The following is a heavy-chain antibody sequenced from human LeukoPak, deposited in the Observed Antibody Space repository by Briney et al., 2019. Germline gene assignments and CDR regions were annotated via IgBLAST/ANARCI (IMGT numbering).Heavy chain of an antibody. CDR2: ISSSSSHI. CDR1: GFLFSSYS. Sequence: PGGSLRLSCAPPGFLFSSYSTNWVRQAPAKGLEWVSSISSSSSHIYHADSVKGRFTISRDNAKNSLYLQMNSLRAEDTAMYYCPRSAAAATSFYGMDVWGKAPSVTVSS. D-gene: IGHD6-13*01. CDR3: PRSAAAATSFYGMDV. J-gene: IGHJ6*04. V-gene: IGHV3-21*01.